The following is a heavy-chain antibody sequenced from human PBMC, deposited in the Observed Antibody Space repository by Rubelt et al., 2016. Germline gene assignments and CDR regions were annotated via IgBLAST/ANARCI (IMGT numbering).Heavy chain of an antibody. J-gene: IGHJ4*02. CDR2: INPNSGGT. V-gene: IGHV1-2*02. D-gene: IGHD3-22*01. Sequence: QVQLVQSGAEVKKPGASVKVSCKASGYTFTGYYMHWVRQAPGQGLEWMGWINPNSGGTNYAQKLQGRVTMTRATSISTAYMELGRLRSDDTAVYYCARFAIGGHSSGYLFDYWGQGTLATVSS. CDR1: GYTFTGYY. CDR3: ARFAIGGHSSGYLFDY.